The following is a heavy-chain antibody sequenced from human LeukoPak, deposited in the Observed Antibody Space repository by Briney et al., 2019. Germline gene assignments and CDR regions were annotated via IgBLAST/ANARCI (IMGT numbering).Heavy chain of an antibody. CDR2: ISGSGGST. Sequence: PGGSLRLSCAASGFTFSDYSMNWVRQAPGKGLEWVSAISGSGGSTYYADSVKGRFTISRDNSKNTLYLQMNSLRAEDTAVYYCAKDPQKTTVVTPGDYWGQGTLVTVSS. V-gene: IGHV3-23*01. D-gene: IGHD4-23*01. CDR1: GFTFSDYS. CDR3: AKDPQKTTVVTPGDY. J-gene: IGHJ4*02.